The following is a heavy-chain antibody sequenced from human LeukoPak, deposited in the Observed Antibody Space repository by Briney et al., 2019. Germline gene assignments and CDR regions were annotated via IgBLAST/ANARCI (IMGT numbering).Heavy chain of an antibody. CDR2: IYPGDSDT. Sequence: LGEPLKISCKGSGYRFTSYWIGWVRQLPGKGLEWMGIIYPGDSDTRYSPSFQGQVTILADKSISTAYLQWSSLRASETAMYYCARRGDYDSSGYFDYWGEGTLVTVSS. D-gene: IGHD3-22*01. CDR3: ARRGDYDSSGYFDY. J-gene: IGHJ4*02. CDR1: GYRFTSYW. V-gene: IGHV5-51*01.